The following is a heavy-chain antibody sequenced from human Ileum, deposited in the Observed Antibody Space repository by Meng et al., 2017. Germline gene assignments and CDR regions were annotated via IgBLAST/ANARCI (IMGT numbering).Heavy chain of an antibody. D-gene: IGHD3-22*01. V-gene: IGHV1-2*06. CDR3: ARDLGGYYDSSGYYAGYYFDY. CDR1: GYTFTGYY. Sequence: QVQRVQSGAEVKKPGAAVKVSSKASGYTFTGYYMHWVRQAPGQGLEWMGRINPNSGGTNYAQKFQGRVTMTRDTSISTAYMELSRLRSDDTAVYYCARDLGGYYDSSGYYAGYYFDYWGQGTLVTVSS. J-gene: IGHJ4*02. CDR2: INPNSGGT.